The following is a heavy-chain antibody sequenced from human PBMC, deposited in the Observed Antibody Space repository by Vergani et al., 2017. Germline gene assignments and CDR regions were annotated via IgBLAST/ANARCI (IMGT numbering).Heavy chain of an antibody. CDR3: ARDTVTGSRYFDY. J-gene: IGHJ4*02. D-gene: IGHD6-19*01. CDR2: IRYDGSNT. Sequence: QVQLVESGGGVVQPGGSLRLSCGASGFTFSNYGMHWVRQAPGKGLEWVTFIRYDGSNTYYAASVKGRFTISRDNSKNTLFLQMNSLRPEDTAVYYCARDTVTGSRYFDYWGQGTLVTVSS. CDR1: GFTFSNYG. V-gene: IGHV3-30*02.